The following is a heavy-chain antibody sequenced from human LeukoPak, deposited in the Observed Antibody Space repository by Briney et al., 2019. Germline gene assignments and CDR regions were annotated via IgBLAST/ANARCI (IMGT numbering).Heavy chain of an antibody. V-gene: IGHV3-21*01. CDR2: ISSSSYI. CDR3: ARVGAAAGTGDY. Sequence: GGSLRLSCAASGFTFSSYSMNWVRQAPGKGLEWVSSISSSSYIYYADSVKGRFTISRDNAKNSLYLQMNSLRAEDTAVYYCARVGAAAGTGDYWGQGTLVTVSS. D-gene: IGHD6-13*01. J-gene: IGHJ4*02. CDR1: GFTFSSYS.